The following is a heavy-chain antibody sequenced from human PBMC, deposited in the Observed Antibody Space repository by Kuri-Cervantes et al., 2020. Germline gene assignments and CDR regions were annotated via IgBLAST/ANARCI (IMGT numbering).Heavy chain of an antibody. CDR1: GFTFSSYA. CDR3: ARDDGITFGGVTSLDY. CDR2: IIPILGIA. J-gene: IGHJ4*02. Sequence: GGSLRLSCAASGFTFSSYAMSWVRQAPGKGLEWMGRIIPILGIANYAQKFQGRVTITADKSTSTAYMELSSLRSEDTAVYYCARDDGITFGGVTSLDYWGQGTLVTVSS. D-gene: IGHD3-16*01. V-gene: IGHV1-69*04.